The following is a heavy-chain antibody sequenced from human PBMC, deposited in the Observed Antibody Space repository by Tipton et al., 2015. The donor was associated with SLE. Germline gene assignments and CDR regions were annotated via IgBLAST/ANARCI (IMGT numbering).Heavy chain of an antibody. Sequence: TLSLTCTVSGGSISSGGYYWSWIRQPAGKGLEWIGRISTTGSTNYNPSLKSRVTISVDTSKNQFSLKLRSVTAADTAVYYCARARLQSTHNWFDPWGQGTLVTVS. V-gene: IGHV4-61*02. CDR3: ARARLQSTHNWFDP. D-gene: IGHD4-11*01. CDR2: ISTTGST. CDR1: GGSISSGGYY. J-gene: IGHJ5*02.